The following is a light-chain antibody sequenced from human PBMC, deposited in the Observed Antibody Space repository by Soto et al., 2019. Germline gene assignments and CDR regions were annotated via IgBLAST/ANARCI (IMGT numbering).Light chain of an antibody. J-gene: IGLJ2*01. CDR3: CSYAGSSTLV. Sequence: QSALTQPASVSGSPGQSITISCTGTSSDVGSYNLVSWYQQHPGKAPKLMIYEVSKRPSGVSNRFSVSKSGNTASLTISGLQAEDEADYYCCSYAGSSTLVFGGGTKVTVL. CDR1: SSDVGSYNL. CDR2: EVS. V-gene: IGLV2-23*02.